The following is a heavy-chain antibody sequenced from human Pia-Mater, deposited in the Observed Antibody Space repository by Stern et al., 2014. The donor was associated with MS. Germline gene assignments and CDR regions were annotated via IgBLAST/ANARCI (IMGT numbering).Heavy chain of an antibody. CDR3: ARQTTAWASDV. CDR2: IYPGDSET. J-gene: IGHJ4*02. V-gene: IGHV5-51*01. Sequence: VQLVQSGAELIRPGESLKISCKGSGYKFSIYWIAWVRQMPGKGLEWMGIIYPGDSETRYSPSFQGQVTMSADKSTSTAYLQWCSLNASDTAMYFCARQTTAWASDVWGQGTLVTVSS. CDR1: GYKFSIYW. D-gene: IGHD1-14*01.